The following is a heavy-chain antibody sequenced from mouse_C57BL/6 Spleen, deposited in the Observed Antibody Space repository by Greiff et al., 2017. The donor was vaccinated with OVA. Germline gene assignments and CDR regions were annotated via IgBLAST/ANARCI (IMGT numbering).Heavy chain of an antibody. CDR3: ARELGRAMDY. CDR2: ISYDGSN. D-gene: IGHD4-1*01. V-gene: IGHV3-6*01. Sequence: EVQLKESGPGLVKPSQSLSLTCSVTGYSITSGYYWNWIRQFPGNKLEWMGYISYDGSNNYNPSLKNRISITRDTSKNQFFLKLNSVTTEDTATYYCARELGRAMDYWGQGTSVTVSS. CDR1: GYSITSGYY. J-gene: IGHJ4*01.